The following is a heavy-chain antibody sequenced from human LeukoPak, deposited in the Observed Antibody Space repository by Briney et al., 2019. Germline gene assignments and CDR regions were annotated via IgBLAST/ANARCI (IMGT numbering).Heavy chain of an antibody. D-gene: IGHD5-24*01. Sequence: GGSLRLSCAAPGFTSSSYSMNWVRQAPGKGLEWVSSIYSTTTYIYYADSVKGRFTISRDNAENSLYLQMNSLRAEDTAVYYCARDQFIHAFDIWGQGTMVTVSS. J-gene: IGHJ3*02. CDR1: GFTSSSYS. CDR2: IYSTTTYI. V-gene: IGHV3-21*01. CDR3: ARDQFIHAFDI.